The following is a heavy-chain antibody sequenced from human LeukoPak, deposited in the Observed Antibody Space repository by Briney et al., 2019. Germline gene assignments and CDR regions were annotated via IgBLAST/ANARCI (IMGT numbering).Heavy chain of an antibody. V-gene: IGHV1-69*02. J-gene: IGHJ5*02. Sequence: ASVKVSCKASGGTFSSYTISWVRQAPGQGLEWMGRIIPILGIANYAQKFQGRVTITADKSTSTAYMELSSLRSEDTAVYYCARATSVNVLLWFGDPNWFDPWGQGTLVTVSS. CDR3: ARATSVNVLLWFGDPNWFDP. CDR1: GGTFSSYT. CDR2: IIPILGIA. D-gene: IGHD3-10*01.